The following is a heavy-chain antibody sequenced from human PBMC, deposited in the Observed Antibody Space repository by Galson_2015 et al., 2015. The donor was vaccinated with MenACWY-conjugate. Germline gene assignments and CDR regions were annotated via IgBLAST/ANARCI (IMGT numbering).Heavy chain of an antibody. CDR1: EFTFSSFW. CDR2: IRQDGGKI. CDR3: ARLIQRQALDY. Sequence: SLRLSCAASEFTFSSFWMSWVRQAPGKGLEWVANIRQDGGKIYYVDSVKGRFIISRDSGKNSLYLQMNSLRAEDTAVYYCARLIQRQALDYWGQGTLVTVSS. J-gene: IGHJ4*02. V-gene: IGHV3-7*03. D-gene: IGHD2-21*01.